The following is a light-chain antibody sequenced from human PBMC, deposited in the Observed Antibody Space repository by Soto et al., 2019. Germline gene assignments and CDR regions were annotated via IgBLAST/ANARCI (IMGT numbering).Light chain of an antibody. CDR2: DAS. J-gene: IGKJ1*01. V-gene: IGKV1-5*01. CDR3: YQYNTRWT. CDR1: QSIHSW. Sequence: DFQMTQSPSTLSVSVGGRVTITCRASQSIHSWLAWHQQNQGKAPNLLIYDASSLESGVPSSCSGSGSGTEFTLTIISLQHDDFASYYCYQYNTRWTFGQGTKVDIK.